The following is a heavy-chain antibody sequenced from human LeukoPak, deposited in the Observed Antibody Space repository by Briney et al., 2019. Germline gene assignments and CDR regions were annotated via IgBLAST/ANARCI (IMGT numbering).Heavy chain of an antibody. J-gene: IGHJ5*02. CDR1: GFAISNNY. CDR2: IYSGGDT. Sequence: GGSLRLSCAASGFAISNNYMNWVRQAPGKGLEWVSLIYSGGDTYYADSVKGRFTISRDHSKNTLYLQMNSLRVEDTAVYYCARDPPAVRTNTYAWGQGTLVTVSS. D-gene: IGHD1-7*01. V-gene: IGHV3-66*01. CDR3: ARDPPAVRTNTYA.